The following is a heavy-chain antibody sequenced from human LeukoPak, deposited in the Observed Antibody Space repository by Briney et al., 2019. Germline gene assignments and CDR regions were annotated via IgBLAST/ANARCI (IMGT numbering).Heavy chain of an antibody. J-gene: IGHJ4*02. CDR3: ARAPGWQWVFDY. Sequence: PGGSLRLSCAASGFTFSNYWMTWVRQAPGKGLEWVSSISGNGGSTYYADSVKGRFTISRDNSKNTLYLQMNSLRAEDTAVYYCARAPGWQWVFDYWGQGTLVTVSS. CDR2: ISGNGGST. CDR1: GFTFSNYW. D-gene: IGHD6-19*01. V-gene: IGHV3-23*01.